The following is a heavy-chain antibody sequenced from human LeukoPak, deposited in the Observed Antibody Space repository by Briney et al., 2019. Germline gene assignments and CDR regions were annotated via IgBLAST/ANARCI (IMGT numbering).Heavy chain of an antibody. CDR3: AKGAATFDY. CDR1: GFTFSSYG. V-gene: IGHV3-30*18. Sequence: GGSLRLSCAASGFTFSSYGMHWVRQAPGKGLEWVAVISYDGSNKYYADSVKGRFTISRDNSKNTLYLQMNSPRAEDTAVYYCAKGAATFDYWGQGTLVTVSS. CDR2: ISYDGSNK. D-gene: IGHD6-13*01. J-gene: IGHJ4*02.